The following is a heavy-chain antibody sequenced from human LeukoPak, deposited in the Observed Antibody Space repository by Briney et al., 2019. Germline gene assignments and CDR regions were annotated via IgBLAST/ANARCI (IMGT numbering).Heavy chain of an antibody. CDR3: ARDSPLIVVVPAAIWFDP. D-gene: IGHD2-2*01. Sequence: ASVKVSCKASGYTFTSYGIRWVRQAPGQGLEWMGWISAYNGNTNYAQKLQGRVTMTTDTSTSTAYMELRSLRSDDTAVYYCARDSPLIVVVPAAIWFDPWGQGTLVTVSS. J-gene: IGHJ5*02. V-gene: IGHV1-18*01. CDR2: ISAYNGNT. CDR1: GYTFTSYG.